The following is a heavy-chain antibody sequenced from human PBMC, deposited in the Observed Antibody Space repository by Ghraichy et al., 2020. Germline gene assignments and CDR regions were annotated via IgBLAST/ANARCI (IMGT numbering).Heavy chain of an antibody. Sequence: SETLSLTCTVSGGSISPYYWSWVRQPPGKGLECIGYIYYSGATRYNPSFQSRVTISVDTSKNQFSLRLTSVTAADTAVYFCARLGSIAAAGMRGVDYWGQGTLVTVSS. D-gene: IGHD6-13*01. CDR2: IYYSGAT. J-gene: IGHJ4*02. V-gene: IGHV4-59*08. CDR1: GGSISPYY. CDR3: ARLGSIAAAGMRGVDY.